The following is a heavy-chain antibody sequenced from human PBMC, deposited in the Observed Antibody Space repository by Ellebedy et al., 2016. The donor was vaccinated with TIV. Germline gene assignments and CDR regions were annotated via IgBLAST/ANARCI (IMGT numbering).Heavy chain of an antibody. J-gene: IGHJ4*02. CDR3: AKEREPAVAADY. D-gene: IGHD6-19*01. CDR1: GFTFSSYG. V-gene: IGHV3-30*02. Sequence: PGGSLRLSCAASGFTFSSYGMHWVRQATGKGLEWVAFIRYDGSNKYYADSVKGRFTISRDNSKNTLYLQMNSLRAEDTAVYYCAKEREPAVAADYWGQGTLVTVSS. CDR2: IRYDGSNK.